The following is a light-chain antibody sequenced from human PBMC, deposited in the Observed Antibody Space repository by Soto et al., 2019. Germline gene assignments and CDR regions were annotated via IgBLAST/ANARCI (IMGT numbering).Light chain of an antibody. CDR3: HQYAWSPLT. J-gene: IGKJ5*01. CDR1: QTVPKSY. Sequence: IVLTQSPGTLSLSPGERATLSCRASQTVPKSYLAWYQQRPGQAPRLLIYDASNRATGITDRFSSSESGTDITLTITQLEPEDVAGYYCHQYAWSPLTLGLGTRLEIK. CDR2: DAS. V-gene: IGKV3-20*01.